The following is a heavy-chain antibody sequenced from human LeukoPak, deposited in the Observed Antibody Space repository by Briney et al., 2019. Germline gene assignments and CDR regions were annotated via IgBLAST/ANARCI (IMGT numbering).Heavy chain of an antibody. CDR1: GGSINIMRYY. CDR3: ARVYWESVGGFWVWYFDY. D-gene: IGHD1-26*01. V-gene: IGHV4-39*01. J-gene: IGHJ4*02. Sequence: SETLSLTCTVSGGSINIMRYYWGWIRQTPGKGLEWIGHIYNSGNTYHNPSLKSRVTISVDTSKNQFSLKLNSVTAADTAVYFCARVYWESVGGFWVWYFDYWGLGTLVTVSS. CDR2: IYNSGNT.